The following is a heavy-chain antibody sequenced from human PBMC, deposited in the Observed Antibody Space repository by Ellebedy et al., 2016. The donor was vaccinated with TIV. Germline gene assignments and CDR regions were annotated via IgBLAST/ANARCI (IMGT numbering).Heavy chain of an antibody. V-gene: IGHV4-39*02. J-gene: IGHJ3*01. CDR2: IYYNGDT. CDR1: GGSISSSNYY. CDR3: ALNTGLGGWGVGNPFDV. D-gene: IGHD1-26*01. Sequence: GSLRLSXTVSGGSISSSNYYWGWIRQPPGKGLEWIGIIYYNGDTYYHPSLKSRVTISVDTSKNHFSLELSSVTAADTAVYFCALNTGLGGWGVGNPFDVWGQGTMVSVSS.